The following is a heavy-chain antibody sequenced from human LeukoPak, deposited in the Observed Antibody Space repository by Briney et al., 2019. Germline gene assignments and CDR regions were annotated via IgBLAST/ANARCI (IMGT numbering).Heavy chain of an antibody. J-gene: IGHJ4*02. V-gene: IGHV3-64D*06. CDR3: VGFRATAGLY. Sequence: VGSLRLSCSASGFTFSSYAMYLVRQAPGKGLEYVSAITSNGGSAYYADSVKGRFTISRDNSRNTLYLQMSSLRADDTAVYYCVGFRATAGLYWGQGTLVTVSS. CDR2: ITSNGGSA. D-gene: IGHD6-13*01. CDR1: GFTFSSYA.